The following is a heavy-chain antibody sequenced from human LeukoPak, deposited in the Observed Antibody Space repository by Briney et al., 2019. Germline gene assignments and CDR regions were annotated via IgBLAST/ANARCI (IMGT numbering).Heavy chain of an antibody. CDR2: ISGSGAST. CDR3: AKGGGTGYSSSWYSN. D-gene: IGHD6-13*01. Sequence: GGSLRLSCAASGFTFSSYAMSWVRQAPGKGLEWVSDISGSGASTYYADSVKGRFTISRDNSKNTLYLQMNSLRPEDTAVYYCAKGGGTGYSSSWYSNWGQGTLVTVSS. J-gene: IGHJ4*02. CDR1: GFTFSSYA. V-gene: IGHV3-23*01.